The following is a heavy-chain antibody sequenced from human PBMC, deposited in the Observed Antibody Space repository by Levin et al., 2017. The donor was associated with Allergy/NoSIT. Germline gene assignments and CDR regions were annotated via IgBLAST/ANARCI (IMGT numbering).Heavy chain of an antibody. V-gene: IGHV5-10-1*01. D-gene: IGHD4-23*01. CDR1: GYSFTNYW. CDR3: ARHYSGNSFRFRAFDI. J-gene: IGHJ3*02. CDR2: IDPSDSYT. Sequence: GGSLRLSCKGSGYSFTNYWITWVRQMPGKGLEWMGRIDPSDSYTDYSPSFQGHVTISADKSISTAYLQWSSLKASDTAMYYCARHYSGNSFRFRAFDIWGQGTLVTVSS.